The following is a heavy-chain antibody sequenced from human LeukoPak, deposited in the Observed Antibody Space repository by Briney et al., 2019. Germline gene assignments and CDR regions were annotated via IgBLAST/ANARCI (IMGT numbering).Heavy chain of an antibody. CDR3: ATVRYYYDSSGYFDY. CDR2: FHPEEGGT. V-gene: IGHV1-24*01. D-gene: IGHD3-22*01. J-gene: IGHJ4*02. CDR1: GYTLSDLS. Sequence: ASVKVSCKVSGYTLSDLSMHWVRQAPGKGLEWMGGFHPEEGGTIYAQKFQGRVTMTEDSFRDTAYMELSRLRSEDTAVYYCATVRYYYDSSGYFDYWGQGTLVTVSS.